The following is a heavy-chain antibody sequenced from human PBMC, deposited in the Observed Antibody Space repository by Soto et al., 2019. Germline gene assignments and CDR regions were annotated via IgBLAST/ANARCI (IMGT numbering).Heavy chain of an antibody. V-gene: IGHV1-69*06. J-gene: IGHJ4*02. D-gene: IGHD3-3*01. Sequence: QERLVQSGAEVRKPGSSVKVSCKVTGGTSTRYAINWVRQAPGQGLEWMGGIVPMFGTSKYAQKFQGRVTITADTSTNIAYMEMRSLRSEDTAVYYCNRGSEYDFWSGYLWGQGTLVSVSS. CDR3: NRGSEYDFWSGYL. CDR2: IVPMFGTS. CDR1: GGTSTRYA.